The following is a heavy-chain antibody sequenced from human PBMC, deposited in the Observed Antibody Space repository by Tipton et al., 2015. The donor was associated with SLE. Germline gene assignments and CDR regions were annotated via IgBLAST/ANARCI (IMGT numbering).Heavy chain of an antibody. J-gene: IGHJ4*02. V-gene: IGHV4-34*01. D-gene: IGHD6-19*01. CDR1: GASISGYF. CDR2: INHSGST. CDR3: ARGISSGWWNY. Sequence: TLSLTCIVSGASISGYFWSWIRQPPGKGLEWIGEINHSGSTNYDPSLKSRVTISVDTSKNQFSLKLSSVTAADTAVYYCARGISSGWWNYWGQGNLVTVSS.